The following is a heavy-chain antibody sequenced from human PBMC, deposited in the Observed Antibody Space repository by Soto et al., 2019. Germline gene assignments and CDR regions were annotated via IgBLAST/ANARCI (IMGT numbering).Heavy chain of an antibody. D-gene: IGHD2-21*01. Sequence: GGSLRLSCAASGFTFSSYSMNWVRQAPGKGLEWVSSISSSSSYIYYADSVKGRFTISRDNAKNSLYLQMNSLRAEDTAVYYCASLPTDCFCDCYPSQDAFDIWDQGTIVTVSS. CDR1: GFTFSSYS. CDR3: ASLPTDCFCDCYPSQDAFDI. V-gene: IGHV3-21*01. CDR2: ISSSSSYI. J-gene: IGHJ3*02.